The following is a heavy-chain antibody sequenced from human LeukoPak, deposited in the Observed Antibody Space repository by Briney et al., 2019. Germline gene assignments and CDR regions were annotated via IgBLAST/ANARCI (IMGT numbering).Heavy chain of an antibody. D-gene: IGHD5-18*01. V-gene: IGHV3-23*01. J-gene: IGHJ4*02. Sequence: GGSLRLSCAASGFTFSSYAMSWVRQAPGKGLEWVSGISGSGGSTYYADSVKGRFTISRDNSKNTLYPQMNSLRAEDTAVYYCAKHAGYSYGHGYYFDYWGQGTLVTVSS. CDR3: AKHAGYSYGHGYYFDY. CDR2: ISGSGGST. CDR1: GFTFSSYA.